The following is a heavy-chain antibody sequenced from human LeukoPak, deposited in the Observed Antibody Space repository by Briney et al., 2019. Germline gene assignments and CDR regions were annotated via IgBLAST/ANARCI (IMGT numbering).Heavy chain of an antibody. CDR3: ARLPLATARYYFDY. CDR2: IKQDGSEK. Sequence: GGSLRLSCAASGFTFSTYWMSWVRQAPGKGLEWVANIKQDGSEKYHVVSVKGRFTISRDNAKNSLYLQMNSLRAVDTAVYYCARLPLATARYYFDYWGQGTLVTVSS. CDR1: GFTFSTYW. D-gene: IGHD4-17*01. J-gene: IGHJ4*02. V-gene: IGHV3-7*01.